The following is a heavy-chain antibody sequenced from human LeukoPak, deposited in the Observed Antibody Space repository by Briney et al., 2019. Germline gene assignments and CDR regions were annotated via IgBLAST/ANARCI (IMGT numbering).Heavy chain of an antibody. Sequence: ASVKVSCKASGYDFINYGISWVRQAPGQGLEWMGWRSIYNGNTDYKLQGRVTMTTDTSTNTAYMEVRSLRSDDTAVYYCARGGPFLSSSSSREYYLDYWGQGTLVTVSS. CDR3: ARGGPFLSSSSSREYYLDY. V-gene: IGHV1-18*01. D-gene: IGHD6-6*01. CDR1: GYDFINYG. J-gene: IGHJ4*02. CDR2: RSIYNGNT.